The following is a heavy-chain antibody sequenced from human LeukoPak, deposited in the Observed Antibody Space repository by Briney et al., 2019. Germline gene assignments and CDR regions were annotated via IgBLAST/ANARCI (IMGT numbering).Heavy chain of an antibody. V-gene: IGHV4-61*02. D-gene: IGHD2-2*02. J-gene: IGHJ4*02. Sequence: PSETLSLTCTVSGGSISSGSFYWTWVRQPAGKGLEWIGRIYTSGSTNYNPSLKSRVTISVDTSKNQFSLKLSSVTAADTAVYYCAREGYCSSTSCYTGGFDYWGQGTLVTVSS. CDR1: GGSISSGSFY. CDR2: IYTSGST. CDR3: AREGYCSSTSCYTGGFDY.